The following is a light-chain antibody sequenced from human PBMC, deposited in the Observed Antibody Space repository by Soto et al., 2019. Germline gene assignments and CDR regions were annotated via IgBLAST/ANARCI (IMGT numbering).Light chain of an antibody. CDR3: ETWDSNTRV. Sequence: QLVLTQSSSASASLGSSVKLTCTLSSGHSSYIIAWHQQQPGKAPRYLMKLEGSGSYNKGSGVRDRFSGSSSGADRYLTISTLQVEDEADYYCETWDSNTRVFGGGTKLTVL. CDR2: LEGSGSY. V-gene: IGLV4-60*02. J-gene: IGLJ3*02. CDR1: SGHSSYI.